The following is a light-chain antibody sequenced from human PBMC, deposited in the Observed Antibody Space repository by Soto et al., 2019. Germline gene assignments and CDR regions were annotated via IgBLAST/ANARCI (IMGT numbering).Light chain of an antibody. Sequence: IQMTQSPSSLSASVEDRVTITCRASQGIGNYLAWYQQKPGKAPKLLIYAASTLQSGVPSRFSGSGSGKDFTLTINSLQPEDVATYYCQKYDSAPWTFGQGTKVEIK. CDR3: QKYDSAPWT. CDR2: AAS. CDR1: QGIGNY. J-gene: IGKJ1*01. V-gene: IGKV1-27*01.